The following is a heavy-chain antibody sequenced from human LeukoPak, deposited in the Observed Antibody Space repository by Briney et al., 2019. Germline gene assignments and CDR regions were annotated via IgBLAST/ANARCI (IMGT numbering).Heavy chain of an antibody. V-gene: IGHV1-18*01. CDR2: ISAYNGNT. CDR3: ARELSSGWFYYFDY. J-gene: IGHJ4*02. D-gene: IGHD6-19*01. CDR1: GYNFTNFG. Sequence: VASVKVSCKASGYNFTNFGISWVRQAPGQGLEWMGWISAYNGNTNYAQKLQGRVTMTTDTSTSTAYMELRSLRSDDTAVYYCARELSSGWFYYFDYWGQGTLVTVSS.